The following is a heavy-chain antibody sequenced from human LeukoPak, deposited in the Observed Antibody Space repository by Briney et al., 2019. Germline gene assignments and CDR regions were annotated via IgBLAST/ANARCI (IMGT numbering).Heavy chain of an antibody. D-gene: IGHD2-15*01. V-gene: IGHV1-69*04. CDR3: AREGNCSGGSCYFQGWYFDL. CDR2: IIPILGIA. Sequence: GASVKVSCKASGGTFSSYAISWVRQAPGQGLEWMGRIIPILGIANYAQKFQGRVTITADKSTSTAYMELSSLRSEDTAVYYCAREGNCSGGSCYFQGWYFDLWGRGTLVTVSS. CDR1: GGTFSSYA. J-gene: IGHJ2*01.